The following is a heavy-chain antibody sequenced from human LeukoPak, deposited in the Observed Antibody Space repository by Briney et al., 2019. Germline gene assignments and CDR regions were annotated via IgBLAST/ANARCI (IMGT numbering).Heavy chain of an antibody. CDR1: GDSVSTNSAT. V-gene: IGHV6-1*01. Sequence: SSQTLSLTCAISGDSVSTNSATWTWLRQSPSRGLEWLGRTYYRSKWYNDYAVSMKSRITINPDTSKNQFSLQLNSVTPEDTAVYYCVKNDGWFHLAQWGQGTLVTVSS. J-gene: IGHJ4*02. D-gene: IGHD6-19*01. CDR3: VKNDGWFHLAQ. CDR2: TYYRSKWYN.